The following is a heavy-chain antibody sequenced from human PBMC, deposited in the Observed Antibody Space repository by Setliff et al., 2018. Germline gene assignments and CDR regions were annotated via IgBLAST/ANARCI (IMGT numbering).Heavy chain of an antibody. J-gene: IGHJ6*02. CDR1: GGSISSGDYY. CDR2: IYYSGST. Sequence: SETLSLPCTVSGGSISSGDYYWSWLRQPPGKGLEWIGYIYYSGSTYYNPSLKSRVTISVDTSKNQFSLKLSSVTAADTAVYYCARGGEGALGIPYYGMDVWGQGTTVTSP. V-gene: IGHV4-30-4*08. CDR3: ARGGEGALGIPYYGMDV. D-gene: IGHD2-21*01.